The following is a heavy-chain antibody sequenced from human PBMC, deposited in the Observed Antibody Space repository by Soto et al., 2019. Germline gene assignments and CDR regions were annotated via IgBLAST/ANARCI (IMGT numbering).Heavy chain of an antibody. CDR3: ARVAYFDTTGYYYYLDY. J-gene: IGHJ4*02. D-gene: IGHD3-22*01. Sequence: PSETLSLTCAVSGYSISTGYYWGWIRQPPGKGLEWIGSIYRSGSTYYNPSLKSRVTISMDMSKNQFSLKLTSVTAADTAVYYCARVAYFDTTGYYYYLDYWGQGTLVTVSS. V-gene: IGHV4-38-2*01. CDR2: IYRSGST. CDR1: GYSISTGYY.